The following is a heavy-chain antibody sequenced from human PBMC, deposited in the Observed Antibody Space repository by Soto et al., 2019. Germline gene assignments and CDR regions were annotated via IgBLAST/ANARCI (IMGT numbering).Heavy chain of an antibody. CDR1: GFTFSSYG. V-gene: IGHV3-33*01. J-gene: IGHJ4*02. CDR2: IWYDGSNK. CDR3: ARDVMEWELPGGFCDY. Sequence: GGSLRLSCAASGFTFSSYGMHWVRQAPGKGLEWVAVIWYDGSNKYYADSVKGRFTISRDNSKNTLYLQMNSLRAEDTAVYYCARDVMEWELPGGFCDYWGQGTLVTVSS. D-gene: IGHD1-26*01.